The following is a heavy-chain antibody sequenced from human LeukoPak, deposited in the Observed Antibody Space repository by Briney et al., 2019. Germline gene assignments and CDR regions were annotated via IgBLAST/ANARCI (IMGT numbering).Heavy chain of an antibody. Sequence: GESLKISCRGSGYSFNSFWIGWVRQMPGKGLEWMGIIYPGDSDTRYSPSFQGQVTISADKSISTAYLQWSSLKASDTTMYYCARRGYCSGGRCNSAFDIWGQGTKVTVSS. V-gene: IGHV5-51*01. J-gene: IGHJ3*02. D-gene: IGHD2-15*01. CDR2: IYPGDSDT. CDR3: ARRGYCSGGRCNSAFDI. CDR1: GYSFNSFW.